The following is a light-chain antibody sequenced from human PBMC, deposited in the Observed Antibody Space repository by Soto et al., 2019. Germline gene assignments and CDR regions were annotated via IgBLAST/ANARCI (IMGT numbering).Light chain of an antibody. CDR2: DAS. Sequence: EIVLTQSPGTLSLSPGERATLSCRAMQSVSNTYLAWYQQKPGQAPRLLIYDASSRATGIPDRFSGSGSGTDFTLTISRLEPEDFAVYYCQQYGSSPRTFGQGTKVDIK. CDR3: QQYGSSPRT. J-gene: IGKJ1*01. CDR1: QSVSNTY. V-gene: IGKV3-20*01.